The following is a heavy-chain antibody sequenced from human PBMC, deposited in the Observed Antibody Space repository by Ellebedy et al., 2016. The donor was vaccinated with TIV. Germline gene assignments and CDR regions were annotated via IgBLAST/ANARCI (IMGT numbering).Heavy chain of an antibody. D-gene: IGHD3-22*01. V-gene: IGHV3-7*01. CDR2: IKQDGSEK. J-gene: IGHJ4*02. CDR3: AKNFAHIDSSGYKVI. Sequence: GESLKISXAASGFTFSSYWMSWVRQAPGKGLEWVANIKQDGSEKYYVDSVKGRFTISRDNSKNTLYLQMNSLRAEDTAVYYCAKNFAHIDSSGYKVIWGQGTLVTVSS. CDR1: GFTFSSYW.